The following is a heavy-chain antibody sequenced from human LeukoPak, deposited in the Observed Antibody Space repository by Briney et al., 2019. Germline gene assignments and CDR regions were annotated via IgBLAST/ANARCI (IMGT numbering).Heavy chain of an antibody. D-gene: IGHD3-10*01. CDR1: GFAFSSYA. V-gene: IGHV3-23*01. CDR3: AKLSTITMVRGVQDY. J-gene: IGHJ4*02. CDR2: ISGSGGST. Sequence: QPGGSLRLSCAASGFAFSSYAMSWVRQAPGKGLEWVSAISGSGGSTYYADSVKGRFTISRDNSKNTLYLQMNSLRAEDTAVYYCAKLSTITMVRGVQDYWGQGTLVTVSS.